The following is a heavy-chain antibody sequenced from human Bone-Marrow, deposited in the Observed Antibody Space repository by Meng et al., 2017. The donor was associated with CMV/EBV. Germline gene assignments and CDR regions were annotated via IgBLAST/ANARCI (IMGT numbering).Heavy chain of an antibody. Sequence: GESLKISCAASGFTSSSYAMSWVRQAPGKGLEWVSAISGSGGSTYYADSVKGRFTISRDNSKNTLYLQMNSLRAEDTAVYYCAKGQRQLWLGNGWFDPWGQGTLVTVSS. J-gene: IGHJ5*02. D-gene: IGHD5-18*01. CDR2: ISGSGGST. V-gene: IGHV3-23*01. CDR3: AKGQRQLWLGNGWFDP. CDR1: GFTSSSYA.